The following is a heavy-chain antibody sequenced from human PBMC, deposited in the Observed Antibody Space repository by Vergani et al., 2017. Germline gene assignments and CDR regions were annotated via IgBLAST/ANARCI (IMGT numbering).Heavy chain of an antibody. CDR3: ARVNTETNGQLYYYYYMDV. CDR1: GGSFTSYH. V-gene: IGHV4-34*01. Sequence: QVQLQQWGGGLLKPSETLSLTCVVNGGSFTSYHWTWIRQSPGEGLEWVGDIDHTGRPDYNPSLKSRLTMSVDKSRNQFSLTLNSVTATDTAIYFCARVNTETNGQLYYYYYMDVWGQGIAVTVS. J-gene: IGHJ6*03. CDR2: IDHTGRP. D-gene: IGHD4-11*01.